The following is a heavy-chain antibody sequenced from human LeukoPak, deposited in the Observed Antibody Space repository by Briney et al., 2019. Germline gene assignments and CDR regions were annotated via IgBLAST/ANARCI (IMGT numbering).Heavy chain of an antibody. Sequence: GGSLRLSCAASGFTFSSYAMSWVRQAPGKGLEWVSAISGSGGSTYYADSVKGRFTISRDNSKNTLYLQMNSLRAEDTAVYYCAKAGGGSSFSGYFDYWGQGTLVTVSS. V-gene: IGHV3-23*01. D-gene: IGHD2-15*01. CDR1: GFTFSSYA. CDR3: AKAGGGSSFSGYFDY. J-gene: IGHJ4*02. CDR2: ISGSGGST.